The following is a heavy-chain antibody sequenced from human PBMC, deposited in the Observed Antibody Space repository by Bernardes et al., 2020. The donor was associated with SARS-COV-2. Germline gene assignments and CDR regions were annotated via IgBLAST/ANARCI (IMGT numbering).Heavy chain of an antibody. D-gene: IGHD2-8*02. CDR1: GGTFSSYA. Sequence: SVKVSCKASGGTFSSYAISWVRQAPGQGLEWMGGIIPIFGTANYAQKFQGRVTISADESTRTVYMEVSSLRSEDTAIYYCTAYEDLEYWGAYEDLDYWGQGTLVTVSS. V-gene: IGHV1-69*13. CDR2: IIPIFGTA. CDR3: TAYEDLEYWGAYEDLDY. J-gene: IGHJ4*02.